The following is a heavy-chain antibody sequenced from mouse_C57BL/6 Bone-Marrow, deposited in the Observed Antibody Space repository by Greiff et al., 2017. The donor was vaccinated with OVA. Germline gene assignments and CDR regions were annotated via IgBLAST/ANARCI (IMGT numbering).Heavy chain of an antibody. CDR2: IYPGSGNT. CDR1: GYTFTDYY. J-gene: IGHJ2*01. CDR3: ARRGYGSTYFDY. V-gene: IGHV1-76*01. D-gene: IGHD1-1*01. Sequence: QVQLQQSGAELVRPGASVKLSCKASGYTFTDYYINWVKQRPGQGLEWIARIYPGSGNTYYNEKFKGKATLTADKSSSTAYMQLSSLTSEDSAVYFCARRGYGSTYFDYWGQGTTLTVSS.